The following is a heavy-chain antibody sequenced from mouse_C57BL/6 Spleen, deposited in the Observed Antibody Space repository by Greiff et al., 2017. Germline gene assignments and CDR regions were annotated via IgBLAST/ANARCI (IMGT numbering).Heavy chain of an antibody. CDR3: ARLGVAY. D-gene: IGHD4-1*01. V-gene: IGHV5-17*01. CDR2: ISSGSSTI. CDR1: GFTFSDYG. J-gene: IGHJ3*01. Sequence: VQLKESGGGLVKPGGSLKLSCAASGFTFSDYGMHWVRQAPGKGLEWVEYISSGSSTIYYAKTVKGRFTISRDNAKNTLFLQITSLRSEDTAMYYCARLGVAYWGQGTLVTVSA.